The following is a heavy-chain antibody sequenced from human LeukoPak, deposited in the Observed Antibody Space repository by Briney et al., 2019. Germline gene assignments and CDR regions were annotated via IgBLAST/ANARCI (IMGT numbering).Heavy chain of an antibody. CDR2: ISWNSGNI. CDR3: AKDAYGGATFFYYMDV. CDR1: GFTFDDYA. D-gene: IGHD2/OR15-2a*01. Sequence: TGGSLRLSCAGSGFTFDDYAMHWVRQTPGKGLKWVSGISWNSGNIAYADFVGGRFTISTDNAKNSLSLQMNSLSDEDTAVYYCAKDAYGGATFFYYMDVWGKGTTVTVSS. V-gene: IGHV3-9*01. J-gene: IGHJ6*03.